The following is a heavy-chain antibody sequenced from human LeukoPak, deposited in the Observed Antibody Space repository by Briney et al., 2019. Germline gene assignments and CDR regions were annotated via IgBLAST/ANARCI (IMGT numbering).Heavy chain of an antibody. CDR2: IYTSGST. V-gene: IGHV4-4*07. Sequence: SETLSLTCTVSGGSISSYYWSWIRQPAGKGLEWIGRIYTSGSTNYNPSLKSRVTMSVDTSKNQFSLKLSSVTAADTAVYYCARDGQLLSLDAFDIWGQGTMVTVSS. J-gene: IGHJ3*02. CDR1: GGSISSYY. CDR3: ARDGQLLSLDAFDI. D-gene: IGHD2-2*01.